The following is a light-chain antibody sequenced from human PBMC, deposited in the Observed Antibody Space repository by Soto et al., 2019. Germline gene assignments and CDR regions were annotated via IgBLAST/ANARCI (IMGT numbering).Light chain of an antibody. CDR3: QQRSNWPWT. V-gene: IGKV3-11*01. J-gene: IGKJ1*01. CDR1: QSVSSY. Sequence: EIVLTQSPVTLSLSPGERATLSCRASQSVSSYLAWYQQKPGQAPRLLIYDASNRATGIPVRFSGSGSGTDYTLTITNLEPEDFAIYYCQQRSNWPWTFGQGTKVDIK. CDR2: DAS.